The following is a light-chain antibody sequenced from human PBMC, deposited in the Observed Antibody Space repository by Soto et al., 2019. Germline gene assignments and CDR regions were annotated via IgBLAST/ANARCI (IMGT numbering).Light chain of an antibody. J-gene: IGKJ1*01. CDR1: QSVSSN. CDR3: QQYGSSPET. V-gene: IGKV3-20*01. CDR2: DAS. Sequence: EIVMTQSPATLSVSPGERATLSCRASQSVSSNLAWYQQKPGQAPSLLIYDASSRATGIPDRFSGSGSGTDFTLTISRLEPEDFAVYYCQQYGSSPETFGQGTKVDIK.